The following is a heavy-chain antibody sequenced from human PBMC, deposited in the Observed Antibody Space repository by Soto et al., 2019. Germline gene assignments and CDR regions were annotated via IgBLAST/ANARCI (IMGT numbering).Heavy chain of an antibody. CDR1: GFTFSKFG. J-gene: IGHJ6*02. V-gene: IGHV3-30*03. CDR2: VSYDGSFK. D-gene: IGHD2-2*01. CDR3: TDSYHQLLFDYYYGMDV. Sequence: QVQLVESGGGVVQPGGSLRLSCEASGFTFSKFGIHWVRQAPGKGLEWVAVVSYDGSFKYYADSVKGRFTISRDNSKNLQYLQISSIPEEATPLYYSTDSYHQLLFDYYYGMDVWGQGTTVTVSS.